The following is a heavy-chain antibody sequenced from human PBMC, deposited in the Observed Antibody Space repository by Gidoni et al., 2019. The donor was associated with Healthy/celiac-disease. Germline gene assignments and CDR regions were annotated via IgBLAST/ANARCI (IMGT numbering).Heavy chain of an antibody. V-gene: IGHV2-5*01. J-gene: IGHJ5*02. Sequence: QITLKESGPTLVKPTQTLTLTCTFSGFSLSTSGGGVGWIRQPPGKAPEWLALIYWNDDKRYSPSLKSRLTITKDTSKNQVVLTMTNMDPVDTATYYCAHINDFWSGYLLDPWGQGTLVTVSS. CDR3: AHINDFWSGYLLDP. CDR2: IYWNDDK. D-gene: IGHD3-3*01. CDR1: GFSLSTSGGG.